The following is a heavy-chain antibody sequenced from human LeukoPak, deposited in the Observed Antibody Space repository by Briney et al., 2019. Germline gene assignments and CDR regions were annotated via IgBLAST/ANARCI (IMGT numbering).Heavy chain of an antibody. V-gene: IGHV3-53*01. Sequence: PGGSLRLSCAASGFTVSSNYMSWVRQAPGKGLEWVSVIYSGGSTYYADSVKGRFTISRDNSKNTLYLQLNSLRAEDTAVYYCAKVLPIYFSPSSWFDRWGQGALVTVSS. CDR1: GFTVSSNY. CDR3: AKVLPIYFSPSSWFDR. D-gene: IGHD3-3*01. J-gene: IGHJ5*02. CDR2: IYSGGST.